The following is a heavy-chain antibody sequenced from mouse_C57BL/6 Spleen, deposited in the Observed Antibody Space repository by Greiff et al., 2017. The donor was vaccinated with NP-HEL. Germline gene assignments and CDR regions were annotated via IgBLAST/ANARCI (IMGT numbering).Heavy chain of an antibody. D-gene: IGHD6-1*01. J-gene: IGHJ2*01. CDR1: GYTFTSYW. CDR3: ARKASYYCDY. Sequence: QVQLQQPGAELVRPGSSVKLSCKASGYTFTSYWMDWVKQRPGQGLEWIGNIYPSDSETHYNQKFKDKATLTVDKSSSTAYMQLSSLTSEDSAVYYCARKASYYCDYWGQGTTLTGSS. V-gene: IGHV1-61*01. CDR2: IYPSDSET.